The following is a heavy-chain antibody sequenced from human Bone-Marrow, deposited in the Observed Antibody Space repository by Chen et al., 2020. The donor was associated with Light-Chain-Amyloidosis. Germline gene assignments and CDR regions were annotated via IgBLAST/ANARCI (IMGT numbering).Heavy chain of an antibody. V-gene: IGHV5-51*01. CDR2: IYPDDSDA. D-gene: IGHD5-12*01. CDR1: GYTFPNYW. CDR3: ARRRDGYNFDY. Sequence: EVQLEQSGPEVKKPGESLKISCKGSGYTFPNYWIGRVRQMPGKGLEGMGVIYPDDSDARYSPSFEGQVTISADKSITTAYLQWRSLKASDTAMYYCARRRDGYNFDYWGQGTLVTVSS. J-gene: IGHJ4*02.